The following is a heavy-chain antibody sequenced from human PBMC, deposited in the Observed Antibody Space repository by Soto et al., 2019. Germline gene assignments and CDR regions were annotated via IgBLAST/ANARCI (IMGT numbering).Heavy chain of an antibody. CDR3: ARRYGSGNHYLWYFDL. Sequence: QITLKESGPTLVKPTQTLTLTCTFSGFSLSTSAVGVGWIRQPPGKALEWLALIYWDDDKYYSPSLQSRLTITRDTTKRQVVLSMTNMDPVDTATYYCARRYGSGNHYLWYFDLWGRGALVTVSS. V-gene: IGHV2-5*02. CDR2: IYWDDDK. J-gene: IGHJ2*01. CDR1: GFSLSTSAVG. D-gene: IGHD3-10*01.